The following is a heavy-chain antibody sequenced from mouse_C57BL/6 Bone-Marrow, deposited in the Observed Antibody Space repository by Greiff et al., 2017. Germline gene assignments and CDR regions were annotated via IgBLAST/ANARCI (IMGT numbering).Heavy chain of an antibody. J-gene: IGHJ1*03. CDR3: ARGGVVASPWYFDV. CDR2: ISDGGSYT. D-gene: IGHD1-1*01. V-gene: IGHV5-4*01. CDR1: GFTFSSYA. Sequence: DVHLVESGGGLVKPGGSLKLSCAASGFTFSSYAMSWVRQTPEKRLEWVATISDGGSYTYYPDNVKGRFTISRDNAKNNLYLQMSHLKSEDTAMYYCARGGVVASPWYFDVWGTGTTVTVSS.